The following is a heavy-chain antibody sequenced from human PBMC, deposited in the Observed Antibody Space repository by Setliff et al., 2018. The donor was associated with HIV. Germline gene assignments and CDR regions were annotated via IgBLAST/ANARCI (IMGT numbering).Heavy chain of an antibody. CDR3: ARHDFNSGVNGRIFDI. CDR1: GGSLNNRNDY. D-gene: IGHD6-25*01. CDR2: IYYTGGS. J-gene: IGHJ4*02. Sequence: SETLSLTCKVSGGSLNNRNDYWGWIRQPPGKGLEWIGHIYYTGGSKYSPSLKSRVTMSVDMARNQFSLNLTSVTAADTAVYYCARHDFNSGVNGRIFDIWGQGTLVTVSS. V-gene: IGHV4-61*05.